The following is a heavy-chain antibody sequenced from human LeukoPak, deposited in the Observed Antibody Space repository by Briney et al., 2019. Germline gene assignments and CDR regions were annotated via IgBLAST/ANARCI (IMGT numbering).Heavy chain of an antibody. V-gene: IGHV3-7*04. D-gene: IGHD3-22*01. CDR2: INEDGREK. CDR1: GFTFSRYW. Sequence: GGSLRLSCAASGFTFSRYWMTWVRQAPGKGPQWVANINEDGREKHFLDSLKGRFTISRDNAKNSLYLEMSSLRTEDTAVYFCAKDGSSSCYENWGQGTLVTVSS. CDR3: AKDGSSSCYEN. J-gene: IGHJ4*02.